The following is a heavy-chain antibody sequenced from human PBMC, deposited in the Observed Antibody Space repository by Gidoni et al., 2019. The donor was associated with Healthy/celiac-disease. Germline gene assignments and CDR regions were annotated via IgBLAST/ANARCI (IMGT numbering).Heavy chain of an antibody. CDR3: ARDPTAVVTAIGGWFDP. CDR1: GYTLTAYY. CDR2: INPNSGGT. Sequence: HVQLVQTGAEVKKPGASAKVSCKPSGYTLTAYYMHGVRQAPGPGRDWMGWINPNSGGTNYAQKFQGRVTMTRETSISTAYMELSRLRSDDTAVYYCARDPTAVVTAIGGWFDPWGQGTLVTVSS. V-gene: IGHV1-2*02. J-gene: IGHJ5*02. D-gene: IGHD2-21*02.